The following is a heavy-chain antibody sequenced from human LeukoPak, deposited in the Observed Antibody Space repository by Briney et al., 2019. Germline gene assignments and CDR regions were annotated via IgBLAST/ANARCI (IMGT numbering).Heavy chain of an antibody. V-gene: IGHV3-66*01. CDR3: AREFGSGRSDAFDI. Sequence: GGSLRLSCAASGFTVSSNYMSWVRQAPGKGLEWVSVIYSGGSTYYADSVKGRFTISRDNSKNTLYLQMNSLRAEDTAVYYCAREFGSGRSDAFDIWGQGTMVTVSS. CDR1: GFTVSSNY. D-gene: IGHD3-10*01. CDR2: IYSGGST. J-gene: IGHJ3*02.